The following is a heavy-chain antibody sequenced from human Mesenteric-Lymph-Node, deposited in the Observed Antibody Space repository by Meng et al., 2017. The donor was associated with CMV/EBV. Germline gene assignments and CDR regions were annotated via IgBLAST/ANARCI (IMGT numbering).Heavy chain of an antibody. CDR3: AGFRGGKPFDY. V-gene: IGHV4-59*01. D-gene: IGHD2-15*01. J-gene: IGHJ4*02. CDR1: GGSISSYY. CDR2: MYYSGST. Sequence: GSLRLSCTVSGGSISSYYWSWIRQPPGKGLEWIGYMYYSGSTKYNPSLKSRVIISVDTSKNQFSLKLSSVTAADTAVYYCAGFRGGKPFDYWGRGTLVTVSS.